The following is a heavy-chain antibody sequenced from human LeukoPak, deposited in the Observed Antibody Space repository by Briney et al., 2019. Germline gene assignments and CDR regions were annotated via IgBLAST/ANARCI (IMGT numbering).Heavy chain of an antibody. J-gene: IGHJ6*03. Sequence: SETLSLTCTVSGGSISSYYWSWIRQPPGKGLEWIGYIYYSGSTNYNPSLKSRVTISVDTSKNQFSLKLSSVTAADTAVYYCARVGGDPRRRYMDVWGKGTTVTVSS. CDR2: IYYSGST. CDR3: ARVGGDPRRRYMDV. CDR1: GGSISSYY. V-gene: IGHV4-59*01. D-gene: IGHD2-21*02.